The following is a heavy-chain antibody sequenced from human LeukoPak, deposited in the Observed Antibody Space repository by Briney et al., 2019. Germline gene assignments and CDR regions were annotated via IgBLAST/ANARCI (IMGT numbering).Heavy chain of an antibody. CDR3: ARRGRHDYYYGMDV. Sequence: GGSLRLSCAASGFIFSSHGMHWVRQAPGKGLEWLAVIWYDGTSKYYAESVKGRFTISRDNSKNTLYLQMNSLRVEDTAVYYCARRGRHDYYYGMDVWGQGTTVTVS. V-gene: IGHV3-33*01. CDR2: IWYDGTSK. J-gene: IGHJ6*02. D-gene: IGHD6-25*01. CDR1: GFIFSSHG.